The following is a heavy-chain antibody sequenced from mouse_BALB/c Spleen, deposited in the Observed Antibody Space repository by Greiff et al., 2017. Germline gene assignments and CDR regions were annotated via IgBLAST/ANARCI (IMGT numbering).Heavy chain of an antibody. CDR2: IWAGGST. CDR3: AREEDYYGSSPNFDY. J-gene: IGHJ2*01. V-gene: IGHV2-9*02. Sequence: QVQLKESGPGLVAPSQSLSITCTVSGFSLTSYGVHWVRQPPGKGLEWLGVIWAGGSTNYNSALMSRLSISKDNSNSYVFLKMNSLQTDDTAMYYCAREEDYYGSSPNFDYWGQGTTLTVSS. D-gene: IGHD1-1*01. CDR1: GFSLTSYG.